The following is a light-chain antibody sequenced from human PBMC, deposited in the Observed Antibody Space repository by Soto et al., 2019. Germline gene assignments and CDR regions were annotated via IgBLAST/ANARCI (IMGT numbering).Light chain of an antibody. V-gene: IGKV3-20*01. J-gene: IGKJ1*01. Sequence: ESVLTRCRGTLSLSPGERATLSCRASQSVSSSYSAWSQQKPGQAPRLLIYGASSRATGIPDRFSGSGSGTDFTLTISRLEPEDLAVYYCQQYGSSPQSFGQGTKVDIK. CDR2: GAS. CDR1: QSVSSSY. CDR3: QQYGSSPQS.